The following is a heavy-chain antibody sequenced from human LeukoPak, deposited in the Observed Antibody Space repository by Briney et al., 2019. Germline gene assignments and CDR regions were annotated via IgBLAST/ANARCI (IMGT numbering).Heavy chain of an antibody. CDR2: IKSKTDGGTT. Sequence: GGSLRLSCAASGFTFSNAWMSWVRQAPGKGLEWVGRIKSKTDGGTTDYAAPVKGRFTISRDDSKNTPYLQMNSLKTEDTAVYYCTTKRLELGYCSGGSCYGFDYWGQGTLVTVSS. J-gene: IGHJ4*02. CDR3: TTKRLELGYCSGGSCYGFDY. V-gene: IGHV3-15*01. D-gene: IGHD2-15*01. CDR1: GFTFSNAW.